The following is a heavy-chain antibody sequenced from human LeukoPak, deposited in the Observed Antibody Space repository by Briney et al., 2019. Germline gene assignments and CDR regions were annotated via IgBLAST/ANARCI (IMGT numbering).Heavy chain of an antibody. Sequence: SVKVSCKASGGTFSSYAISWVRQAPGQGLEWMGGIIPIFGTANYAQKFQGRVTITTDESTSTAYMELSSLRSEDTAVYYCARGGDIVVVPAARGAFNYYYMDVWGKGTTVTVSS. J-gene: IGHJ6*03. CDR1: GGTFSSYA. CDR3: ARGGDIVVVPAARGAFNYYYMDV. D-gene: IGHD2-2*01. V-gene: IGHV1-69*05. CDR2: IIPIFGTA.